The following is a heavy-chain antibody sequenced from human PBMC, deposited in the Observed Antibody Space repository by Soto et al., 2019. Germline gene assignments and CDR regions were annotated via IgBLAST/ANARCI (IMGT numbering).Heavy chain of an antibody. CDR3: ARDNRVYCSGDRCSSYYYYGMDV. J-gene: IGHJ6*02. D-gene: IGHD2-15*01. CDR2: IHYSGST. Sequence: QVQLQESGPGLVKPSETLSLTCTVSGGSVSGGSISSYYWSWIRQPPGKGLEWIGNIHYSGSTYYNPSLKSRVAMLVDTSKNQFSLKLSSVTAADTAVYYCARDNRVYCSGDRCSSYYYYGMDVWGQGTTVTVSS. CDR1: GGSVSGGSISSYY. V-gene: IGHV4-61*01.